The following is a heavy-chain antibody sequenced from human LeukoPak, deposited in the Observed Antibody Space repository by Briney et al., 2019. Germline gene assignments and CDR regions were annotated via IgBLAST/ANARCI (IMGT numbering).Heavy chain of an antibody. D-gene: IGHD1-20*01. V-gene: IGHV1-69*06. Sequence: SVKVSCKASGGTFSSYAISWVRQAPGQGLEWMGGIIPIFGTANYAQKFQGRVTITADKSTSTAYMELSSLRSEDTAVYHCARERGNWNDKAFDIWGQGTMVTVSS. J-gene: IGHJ3*02. CDR3: ARERGNWNDKAFDI. CDR2: IIPIFGTA. CDR1: GGTFSSYA.